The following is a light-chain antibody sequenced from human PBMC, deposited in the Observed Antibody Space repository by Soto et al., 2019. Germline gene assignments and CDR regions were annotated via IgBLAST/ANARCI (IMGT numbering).Light chain of an antibody. CDR1: QSVLYSPNNKNY. J-gene: IGKJ1*01. CDR2: WAS. V-gene: IGKV4-1*01. CDR3: HQYHSAPRT. Sequence: DIVMTQSPDSLAVSLGERATINCKSSQSVLYSPNNKNYLAWYQQKPGQPPKLLVYWASTRESGVPDRFSGGGSGTDYTLTIGSLRAEDGAVYYGHQYHSAPRTFGQGAKVEIK.